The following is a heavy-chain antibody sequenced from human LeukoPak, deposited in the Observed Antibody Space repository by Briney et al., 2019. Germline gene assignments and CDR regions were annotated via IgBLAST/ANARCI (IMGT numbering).Heavy chain of an antibody. V-gene: IGHV1-18*01. Sequence: ASVKVSCKASGYTFTNYGISWVRQSPGQGLEWMGWINAYNGNTNYAQKLQDRVTMTTDTSTSTAYMELWSLRSDDTAVYYCARGITVAGFDYWGQGTLVTVSS. D-gene: IGHD6-19*01. CDR3: ARGITVAGFDY. CDR1: GYTFTNYG. CDR2: INAYNGNT. J-gene: IGHJ4*02.